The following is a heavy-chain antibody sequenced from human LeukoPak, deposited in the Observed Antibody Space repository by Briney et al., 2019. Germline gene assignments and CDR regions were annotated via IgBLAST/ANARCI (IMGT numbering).Heavy chain of an antibody. D-gene: IGHD5-18*01. CDR1: GFTFSSYS. J-gene: IGHJ3*01. Sequence: PGGALRLSCAASGFTFSSYSMNWVRQAPGKGLEGVSSISSSSSYIYYADSVKGRFTISGDNAKNSLYLQMNSLRAEDTAVYYCASPLYRGVDTAMANWGQGTMVTVSS. V-gene: IGHV3-21*01. CDR2: ISSSSSYI. CDR3: ASPLYRGVDTAMAN.